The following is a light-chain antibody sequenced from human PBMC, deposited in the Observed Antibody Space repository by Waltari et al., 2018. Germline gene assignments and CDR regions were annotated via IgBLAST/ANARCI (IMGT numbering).Light chain of an antibody. J-gene: IGKJ1*01. V-gene: IGKV3-20*01. CDR1: QSVGRA. CDR2: GAS. Sequence: EIVLTQSPDTLSLSPGERATLSCWASQSVGRALAWYQQKRGQAPRLLIYGASTRASGIPDRFSGSGSGTDFSLTINRLEPEDFAVYYCQHYVRLPVTFGQGTKVEIK. CDR3: QHYVRLPVT.